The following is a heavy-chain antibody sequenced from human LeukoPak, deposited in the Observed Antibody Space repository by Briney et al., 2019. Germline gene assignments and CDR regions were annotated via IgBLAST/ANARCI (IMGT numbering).Heavy chain of an antibody. CDR2: IHYSGTT. Sequence: PSETLSLTCTVSGGSISGYYWTWIRQPPGKELEGIGYIHYSGTTNYNPSLKSRVTMSVDTSKNQFSLKLSSVTAADTALFYCARAFRGTNSYYYYYYLDVWGKGTTVTVSS. D-gene: IGHD3-10*01. CDR1: GGSISGYY. CDR3: ARAFRGTNSYYYYYYLDV. V-gene: IGHV4-59*08. J-gene: IGHJ6*03.